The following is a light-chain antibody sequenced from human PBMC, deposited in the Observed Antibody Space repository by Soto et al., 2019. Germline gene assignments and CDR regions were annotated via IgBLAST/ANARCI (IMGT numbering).Light chain of an antibody. CDR2: DVS. Sequence: QSALTQPASVSGSPGQSITISCTGTSSDIGGYNYVSWYQQLPGRAPKLMIYDVSNRPSGVSNRFSGSKSGNTASLTISALQAEDEADYYCSSYTSSSTVVFGGGTKLTVL. CDR3: SSYTSSSTVV. V-gene: IGLV2-14*03. J-gene: IGLJ2*01. CDR1: SSDIGGYNY.